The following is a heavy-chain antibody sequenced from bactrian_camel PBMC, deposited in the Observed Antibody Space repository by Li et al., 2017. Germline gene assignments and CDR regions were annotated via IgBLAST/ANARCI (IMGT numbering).Heavy chain of an antibody. Sequence: HVQLVESGGGSVQAGGSLRLSCVASGFPYSEYNYCMGWFRQAPGKGREGVAGIHIRSGLAIYADSVKGRFTLSRDTRKNTVYLQMNSLIPEDTAVYYCAADRPLWVGYAGRCRPRVPDSGYWGQGTQVTVS. CDR2: IHIRSGLA. V-gene: IGHV3S1*01. J-gene: IGHJ4*01. CDR3: AADRPLWVGYAGRCRPRVPDSGY. CDR1: GFPYSEYNYC. D-gene: IGHD5*01.